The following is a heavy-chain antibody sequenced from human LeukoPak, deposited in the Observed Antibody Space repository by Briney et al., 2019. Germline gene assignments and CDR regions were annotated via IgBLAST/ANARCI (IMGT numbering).Heavy chain of an antibody. V-gene: IGHV1-18*01. CDR3: ARIDRTYFEFWSGHPGWFDP. CDR2: ISAYDGNT. Sequence: GASVKVSCKASGYTFISYGISWARQAPGQGLEWMGWISAYDGNTNYAQKFQGRVTMTTDTFTTTAYMELRSLRSDDTAVYYCARIDRTYFEFWSGHPGWFDPWGQGTLVTVSS. J-gene: IGHJ5*02. D-gene: IGHD3-3*01. CDR1: GYTFISYG.